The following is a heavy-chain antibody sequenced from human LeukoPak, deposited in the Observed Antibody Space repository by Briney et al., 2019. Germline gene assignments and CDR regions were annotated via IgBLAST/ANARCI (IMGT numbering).Heavy chain of an antibody. V-gene: IGHV4-59*01. CDR1: GVSISSYY. CDR3: ARGLGWLPPTDY. D-gene: IGHD5-24*01. Sequence: PSETLSLTCTVSGVSISSYYWSWIRQPPGKGLEWLGDIYYSGSTNYNPSLKSRVTISVNTPKNQFSMKLSSVTAADTAVYYCARGLGWLPPTDYWGQGTLVTVSS. J-gene: IGHJ4*02. CDR2: IYYSGST.